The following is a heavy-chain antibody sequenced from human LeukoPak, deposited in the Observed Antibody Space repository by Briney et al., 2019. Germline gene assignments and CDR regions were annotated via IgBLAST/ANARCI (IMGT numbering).Heavy chain of an antibody. CDR1: GFTFSNYA. CDR2: ISGAGGNT. V-gene: IGHV3-23*01. Sequence: PGGSLRLSCAASGFTFSNYAMNWVRQAPGKGLGWVSAISGAGGNTYYADSVKGRFTISRDNSKNTLSLQMNSLRAEDTAVYYCAREFAFEQQSREALDYWGQGTLVTVSS. D-gene: IGHD6-13*01. J-gene: IGHJ4*02. CDR3: AREFAFEQQSREALDY.